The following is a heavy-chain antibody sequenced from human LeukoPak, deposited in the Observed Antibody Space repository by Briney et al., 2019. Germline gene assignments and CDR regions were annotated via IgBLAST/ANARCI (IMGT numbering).Heavy chain of an antibody. CDR1: GFTFSRYW. J-gene: IGHJ4*02. V-gene: IGHV3-7*02. CDR2: IKEDGSRN. CDR3: EF. D-gene: IGHD6-13*01. Sequence: GGSLRLSCAASGFTFSRYWMSWVRQAPGKGLEWVANIKEDGSRNHYADSVKGRFTISRDNSRNTLYLQMNSLYYCAKDAAGPEFWGQGTLVTVSS.